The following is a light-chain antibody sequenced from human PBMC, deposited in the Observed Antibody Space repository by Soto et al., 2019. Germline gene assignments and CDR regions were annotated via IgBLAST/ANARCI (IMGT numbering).Light chain of an antibody. CDR2: DNN. CDR3: GTWDSSLSAVL. CDR1: SSNIGNNY. Sequence: QSVLTQPPSVSAAPGQKVTISCSGSSSNIGNNYVSWYQQLPGTAPKLLICDNNKRLSGIPDRFSGSKSGTSATLAITGLQTGDEADYYCGTWDSSLSAVLFGGGTKLTVL. V-gene: IGLV1-51*01. J-gene: IGLJ2*01.